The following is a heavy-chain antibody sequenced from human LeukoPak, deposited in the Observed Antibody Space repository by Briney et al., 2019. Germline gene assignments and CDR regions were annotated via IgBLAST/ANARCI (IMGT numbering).Heavy chain of an antibody. CDR2: IYYSGST. V-gene: IGHV4-39*01. D-gene: IGHD6-13*01. Sequence: ETSETLSLTCTVSSDSIYSSNYYWGWIRQPPGKGLEWIGSIYYSGSTYYNPSLNSRVTISVDTSNNQFSLKLSSVTAADTAVYYCARLGGLERSAAVVYWGQGTLVTVSS. CDR3: ARLGGLERSAAVVY. CDR1: SDSIYSSNYY. J-gene: IGHJ4*02.